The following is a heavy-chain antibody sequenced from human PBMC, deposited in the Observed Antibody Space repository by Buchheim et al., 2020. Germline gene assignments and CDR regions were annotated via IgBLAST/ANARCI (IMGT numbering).Heavy chain of an antibody. J-gene: IGHJ5*02. Sequence: QVQLVQSGTEVKKPGASVKVSCKASGYTFSNYHINWVRQATGQGPEWMGWVHPHNGHTGYAQKFQGRVTMTRKTSLSTAYMELSSLRSEDTAVYYCARALTSPDMGVFDPWGQGTL. CDR3: ARALTSPDMGVFDP. V-gene: IGHV1-8*01. D-gene: IGHD3-16*01. CDR1: GYTFSNYH. CDR2: VHPHNGHT.